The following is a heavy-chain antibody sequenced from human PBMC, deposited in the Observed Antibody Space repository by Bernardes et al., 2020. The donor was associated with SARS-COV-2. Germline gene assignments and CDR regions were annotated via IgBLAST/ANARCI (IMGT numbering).Heavy chain of an antibody. Sequence: AAGKVSCKASGYMFSNYNMHWVRQAPGQRLEWMGWIYGGNGNTKYSENFQDRVTITRDTSASTAYMELSSLRFEDTAVYYCVRDPPVDILTGPPDYWGQGTLVTVSS. D-gene: IGHD3-9*01. V-gene: IGHV1-3*01. CDR3: VRDPPVDILTGPPDY. J-gene: IGHJ4*02. CDR1: GYMFSNYN. CDR2: IYGGNGNT.